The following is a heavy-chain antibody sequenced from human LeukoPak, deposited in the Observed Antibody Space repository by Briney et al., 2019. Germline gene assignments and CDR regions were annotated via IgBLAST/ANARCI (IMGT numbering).Heavy chain of an antibody. Sequence: SETLSLTCAVYGGSFSGYYWSWIRQPPGKGLEWIGEINHSGSTNYNPSLKSRVTISVDTSKNQFSLKLSSVTAADTAVYYCARGYDILTRYYFDYWGQETLVTVSS. V-gene: IGHV4-34*01. J-gene: IGHJ4*02. D-gene: IGHD3-9*01. CDR1: GGSFSGYY. CDR3: ARGYDILTRYYFDY. CDR2: INHSGST.